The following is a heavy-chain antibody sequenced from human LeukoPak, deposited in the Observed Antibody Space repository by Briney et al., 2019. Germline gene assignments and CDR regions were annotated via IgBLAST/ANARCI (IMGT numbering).Heavy chain of an antibody. CDR1: GFTFSSYS. CDR2: ISSSSSYM. D-gene: IGHD1-1*01. CDR3: VRVVPETGTLDY. J-gene: IGHJ4*02. Sequence: PGGSLRLSCAASGFTFSSYSMNWVRQAAGKGLQWLASISSSSSYMFYADSVEGRFTISRDNAKKSLYLQMNSLRSEDTALYYCVRVVPETGTLDYWGQGALVTVSS. V-gene: IGHV3-21*01.